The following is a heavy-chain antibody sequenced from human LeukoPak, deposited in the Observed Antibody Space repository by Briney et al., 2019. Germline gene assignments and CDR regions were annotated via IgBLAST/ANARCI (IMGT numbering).Heavy chain of an antibody. D-gene: IGHD5-12*01. CDR2: ISTDGSST. CDR1: GFTLSDYW. J-gene: IGHJ4*02. CDR3: ARDCGTSGCDF. Sequence: QPGGSLRLSCAASGFTLSDYWMHWVRQAPGKGLVLVSRISTDGSSTTNADSVKGRFTISRDNAKNMVYLQMNSLRVEDTAVYYCARDCGTSGCDFWGQGTLVIVSS. V-gene: IGHV3-74*01.